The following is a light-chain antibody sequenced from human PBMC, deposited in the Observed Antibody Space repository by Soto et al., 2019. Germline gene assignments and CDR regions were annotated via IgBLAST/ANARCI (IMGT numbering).Light chain of an antibody. CDR2: EVS. J-gene: IGLJ2*01. CDR1: SSDVGGYNY. Sequence: ALTQPASVSGSPGQSITISCTGTSSDVGGYNYVSWYQQHPGKAPKLMIYEVSNRPSGVSNRFSGSKSGNTASLTISGLQAEDETDYYCSSYTSSSTLVVFGGGTKLTVL. CDR3: SSYTSSSTLVV. V-gene: IGLV2-14*01.